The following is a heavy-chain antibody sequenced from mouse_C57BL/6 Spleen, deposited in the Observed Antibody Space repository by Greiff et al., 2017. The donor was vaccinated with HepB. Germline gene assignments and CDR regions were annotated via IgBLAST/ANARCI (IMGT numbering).Heavy chain of an antibody. CDR1: GYTFTSYW. D-gene: IGHD2-4*01. CDR2: IYPGSGST. J-gene: IGHJ1*03. V-gene: IGHV1-55*01. Sequence: VQLQQPGAELVKPGASVKMSCKASGYTFTSYWITWVKQRPGQGLEWIGDIYPGSGSTNYNEKFKSKATLTVDTSSSTAYMQLSSLTSEDSAVYYCARKDYDYGYFDVWGTGTTVTVSS. CDR3: ARKDYDYGYFDV.